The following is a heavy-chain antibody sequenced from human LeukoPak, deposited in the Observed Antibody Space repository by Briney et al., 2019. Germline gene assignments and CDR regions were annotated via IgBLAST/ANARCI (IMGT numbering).Heavy chain of an antibody. D-gene: IGHD3-22*01. V-gene: IGHV3-23*01. CDR3: ASVYYYDSSGYAPFDY. CDR1: GFTFSSYA. CDR2: ISGSGGST. Sequence: GGSLRLSCAASGFTFSSYATSWVRQAPGKGLEWVSAISGSGGSTYYADSVKGRFTISRDNSKNTLYLQMNSLRAEDTAVYYCASVYYYDSSGYAPFDYWGQGTLVTVSS. J-gene: IGHJ4*02.